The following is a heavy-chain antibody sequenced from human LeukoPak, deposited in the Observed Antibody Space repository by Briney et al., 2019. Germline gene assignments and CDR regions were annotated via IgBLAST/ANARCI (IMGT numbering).Heavy chain of an antibody. CDR2: IRYDGSFQ. V-gene: IGHV3-30*02. CDR3: ARAIVGATNAMGDY. CDR1: GCPFSTYP. J-gene: IGHJ4*02. Sequence: PGWALPLSCTASGCPFSTYPMHWVGQSPGKALEWVAFIRYDGSFQSYADSVQGRFTISRDNSKNTVFLQMNSLRGDDTAVYYCARAIVGATNAMGDYWGQGTLVTVSS. D-gene: IGHD1-26*01.